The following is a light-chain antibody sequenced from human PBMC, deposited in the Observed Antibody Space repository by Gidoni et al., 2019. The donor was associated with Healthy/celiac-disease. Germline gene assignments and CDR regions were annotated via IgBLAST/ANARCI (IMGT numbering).Light chain of an antibody. CDR1: QSVLYSSNNKNY. CDR3: QQYYSTPQT. CDR2: WAS. J-gene: IGKJ1*01. V-gene: IGKV4-1*01. Sequence: DIVMTQSPDSLAGSLGERATINCKSSQSVLYSSNNKNYLAWYQQKPGQPPKLLIYWASTRESGVPDRFSGSGSGTDFTLTISSLQAEYVAVYYCQQYYSTPQTFGQGTKVEIK.